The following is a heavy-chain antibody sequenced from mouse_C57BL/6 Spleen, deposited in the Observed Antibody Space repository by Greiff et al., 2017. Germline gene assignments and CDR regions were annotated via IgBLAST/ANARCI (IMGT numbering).Heavy chain of an antibody. D-gene: IGHD2-1*01. J-gene: IGHJ4*01. CDR2: IWSGGST. CDR1: GFSLTSYG. Sequence: VQVVESGPGLVQPSQSLSITCTVSGFSLTSYGVHWVRQSPGKGLEWLGVIWSGGSTDYNAAFISRLSISKDNSKSQVFFKMNSLQADDTAIYYCARGPYGNFDYYAMDYWGQGTSVTVSS. CDR3: ARGPYGNFDYYAMDY. V-gene: IGHV2-2*01.